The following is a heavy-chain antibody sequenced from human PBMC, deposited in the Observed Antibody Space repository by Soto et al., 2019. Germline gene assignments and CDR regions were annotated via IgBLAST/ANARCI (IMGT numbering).Heavy chain of an antibody. CDR2: IWYDGSNK. CDR3: AREGIAAAGTFGPYDY. Sequence: GGSLRLSCAASGFTFSSYGMHWVRQAPGKGLEWVAVIWYDGSNKYYADSVKGRFTISRDNSKNTLYLQMNSLRAEDTAVYYCAREGIAAAGTFGPYDYWGQGTLVTVSS. D-gene: IGHD6-13*01. V-gene: IGHV3-33*01. CDR1: GFTFSSYG. J-gene: IGHJ4*02.